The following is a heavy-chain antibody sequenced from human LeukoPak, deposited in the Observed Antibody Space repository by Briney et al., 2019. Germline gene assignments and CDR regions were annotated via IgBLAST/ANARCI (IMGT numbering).Heavy chain of an antibody. D-gene: IGHD1-26*01. CDR1: GFTFSSYS. CDR2: ISSSSSCI. V-gene: IGHV3-21*04. CDR3: AKDRLGAMLYFDC. J-gene: IGHJ4*02. Sequence: GGSLRLSCAASGFTFSSYSMNWVRQAPGKGLEWVSSISSSSSCIYYADSVKGRFTISRDNAKNSLYLQMNSLRAEDTAVYYCAKDRLGAMLYFDCWGQGTLVTVSS.